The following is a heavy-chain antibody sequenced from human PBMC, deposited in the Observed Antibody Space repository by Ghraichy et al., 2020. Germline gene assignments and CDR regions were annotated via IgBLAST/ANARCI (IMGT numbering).Heavy chain of an antibody. D-gene: IGHD3-10*01. CDR1: GGSFSGYY. V-gene: IGHV4-34*01. Sequence: SETLSLTCAVYGGSFSGYYWSWIRQPPGKGLEWIGEINHSGSTNYNPSLKSRVTISVDTSKNQFSLKLSSVTAADTAVYYCARDAWGYYGSGSYYADPRYYYDGMDVWGQGTTVTVSS. CDR2: INHSGST. J-gene: IGHJ6*02. CDR3: ARDAWGYYGSGSYYADPRYYYDGMDV.